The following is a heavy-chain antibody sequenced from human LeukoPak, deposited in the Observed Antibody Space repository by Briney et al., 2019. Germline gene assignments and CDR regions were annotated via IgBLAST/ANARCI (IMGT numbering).Heavy chain of an antibody. Sequence: PGGSLRLSCAASGFTFSSYAMSWVREAPGKGLEWVSAISGSGGSTYYADSVKGRFTISRDNSKNTLYLQMNSLRAEDPAVYYCATNYYDSSGYYPFDYWGQGTLVTVSS. J-gene: IGHJ4*02. CDR1: GFTFSSYA. CDR2: ISGSGGST. V-gene: IGHV3-23*01. D-gene: IGHD3-22*01. CDR3: ATNYYDSSGYYPFDY.